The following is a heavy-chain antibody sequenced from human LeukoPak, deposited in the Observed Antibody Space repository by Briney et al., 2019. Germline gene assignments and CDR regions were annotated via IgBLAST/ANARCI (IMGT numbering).Heavy chain of an antibody. D-gene: IGHD5-24*01. J-gene: IGHJ4*02. V-gene: IGHV3-49*04. CDR1: GFTFSRYW. CDR3: TRDLGEMATMGDFDY. CDR2: IRSKAYGGTT. Sequence: GGSLRLSCAASGFTFSRYWMTWVRQAPGKGLEWVGFIRSKAYGGTTEYAASVKGRFTISRDDSKSIAYLQMNSLKTEDTAVYYCTRDLGEMATMGDFDYWGQGTLVTVSS.